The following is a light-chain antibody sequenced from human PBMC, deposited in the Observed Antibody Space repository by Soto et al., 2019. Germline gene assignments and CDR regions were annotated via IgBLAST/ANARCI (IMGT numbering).Light chain of an antibody. Sequence: EVVLTQSPATLSLSPGERAILSCRASHNVGYDLAWYQQRPGQAPRLLISDAFNRATGIPARFSGSGSGTNSTLTLSSLEPEDFAVYYCQQHNGWPLTFGGGTKVEI. V-gene: IGKV3-11*01. CDR2: DAF. J-gene: IGKJ4*01. CDR1: HNVGYD. CDR3: QQHNGWPLT.